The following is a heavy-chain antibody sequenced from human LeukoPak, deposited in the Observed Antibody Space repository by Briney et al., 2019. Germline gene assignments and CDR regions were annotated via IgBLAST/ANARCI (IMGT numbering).Heavy chain of an antibody. J-gene: IGHJ6*04. CDR2: IIPIVGIA. Sequence: SVKVSCTAPGGTFSSYAISWVRQAPGQGLEWMGRIIPIVGIANYAQKLQGRVTITADKSTTTAYMELSSLRSEDTAVYYCARGGSTSPADYYYYGMDVWGKGTTVTVSS. D-gene: IGHD2-2*01. CDR3: ARGGSTSPADYYYYGMDV. CDR1: GGTFSSYA. V-gene: IGHV1-69*04.